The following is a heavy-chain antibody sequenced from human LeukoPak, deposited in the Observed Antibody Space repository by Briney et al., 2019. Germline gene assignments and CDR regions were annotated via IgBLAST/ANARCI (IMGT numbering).Heavy chain of an antibody. J-gene: IGHJ5*02. CDR1: GYSFASYW. D-gene: IGHD1-1*01. V-gene: IGHV5-10-1*01. CDR2: IDPTDSYT. Sequence: GESLKISCKASGYSFASYWINWLRQVPGKGLEWMGRIDPTDSYTNYSPSFQGHVTLSVDTSISTAYLQWSGLKTSDIAIYYCARASGRLPYDPLNTWGQETLVTVSS. CDR3: ARASGRLPYDPLNT.